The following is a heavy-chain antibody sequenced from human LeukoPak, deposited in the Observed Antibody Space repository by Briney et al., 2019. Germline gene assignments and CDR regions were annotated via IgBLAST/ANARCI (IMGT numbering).Heavy chain of an antibody. Sequence: SETLSLTCAVYGGSFSGYYWSWIRQPPGKGLEWIGEINHSGSTNYNPSLKSRVTISVDRSKNQFSLKLSSVTAADTAVYYCARTKARSSSWYFDYWGQGTLVTVSS. CDR2: INHSGST. J-gene: IGHJ4*02. CDR1: GGSFSGYY. V-gene: IGHV4-34*01. CDR3: ARTKARSSSWYFDY. D-gene: IGHD6-13*01.